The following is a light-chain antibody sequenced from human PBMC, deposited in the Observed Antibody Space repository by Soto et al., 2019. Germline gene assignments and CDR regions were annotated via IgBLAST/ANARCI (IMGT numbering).Light chain of an antibody. CDR3: QQYNNWPRT. CDR2: DAS. V-gene: IGKV3D-7*01. Sequence: EIVLTQSPXXLXXSXGXRATLSCRASQSVSSTYLAWYQQKPGQAPRLLIYDASNRATGIPARFSGSGSGTDFTLTISSLQSEDFAVYYCQQYNNWPRTFGQGTKVDIK. CDR1: QSVSSTY. J-gene: IGKJ1*01.